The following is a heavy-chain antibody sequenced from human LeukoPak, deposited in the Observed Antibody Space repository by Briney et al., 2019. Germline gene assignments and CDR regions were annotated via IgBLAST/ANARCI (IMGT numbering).Heavy chain of an antibody. CDR3: AGSESWFGELPGH. V-gene: IGHV3-74*01. CDR2: IKSDGITT. CDR1: GFTFSSHW. Sequence: GGSLRLSCAASGFTFSSHWMHWVRQAPGKGLVWVSRIKSDGITTNYADFVRGRFTISRDNAKNTLYLQMNSLRAEDTAVYYCAGSESWFGELPGHWGQGTLVTVSS. D-gene: IGHD3-10*01. J-gene: IGHJ4*02.